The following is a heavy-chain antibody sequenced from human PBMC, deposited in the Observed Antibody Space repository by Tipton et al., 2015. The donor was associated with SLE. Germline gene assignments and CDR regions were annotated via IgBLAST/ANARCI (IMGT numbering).Heavy chain of an antibody. V-gene: IGHV4-61*08. D-gene: IGHD6-13*01. CDR3: ARGDSKLSSFDC. CDR1: GGSISSGGYY. Sequence: LRLSCTVSGGSISSGGYYWSWIRQHPGKGLEWIGYIYSSGSTNYNPSLKSRVIISVDTSKNQFSLRLSSVTAADTALYYCARGDSKLSSFDCWGQGTLVTVSS. J-gene: IGHJ4*02. CDR2: IYSSGST.